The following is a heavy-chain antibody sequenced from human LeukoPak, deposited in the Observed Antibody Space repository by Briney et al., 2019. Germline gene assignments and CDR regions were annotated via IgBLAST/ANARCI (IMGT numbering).Heavy chain of an antibody. CDR3: ARGYSSADY. J-gene: IGHJ4*02. D-gene: IGHD5-18*01. CDR2: IYRGEST. V-gene: IGHV3-53*01. Sequence: GGSLRLSCAASGLNVSTNNMNWVPQAPGKGLEWASGIYRGESTLNANSVKGRFTISRDSSRNTLFLQMNSLRAEDTAVYYCARGYSSADYWGQGTLVTVSS. CDR1: GLNVSTNN.